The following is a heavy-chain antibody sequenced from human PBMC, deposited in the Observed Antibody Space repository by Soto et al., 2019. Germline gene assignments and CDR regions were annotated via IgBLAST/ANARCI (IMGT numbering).Heavy chain of an antibody. Sequence: SETLSLTCTVSGGSISSYYWSWIRQPAGKGLEWIGRIYTSGSTNYNPSLKSRVTMSVDTSKNQFSLKLSSVTAADTAVYYCARDLRSSSDKSLDVWGQGTTVTV. CDR2: IYTSGST. CDR1: GGSISSYY. J-gene: IGHJ6*02. CDR3: ARDLRSSSDKSLDV. V-gene: IGHV4-4*07. D-gene: IGHD6-6*01.